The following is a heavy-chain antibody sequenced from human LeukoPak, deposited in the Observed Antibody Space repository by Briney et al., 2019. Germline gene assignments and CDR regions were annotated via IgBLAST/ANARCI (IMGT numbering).Heavy chain of an antibody. V-gene: IGHV4-39*01. CDR2: IYYSGST. CDR1: GDSISTSSSY. CDR3: ARLGWLYGSGSMNWFDP. Sequence: KSSETLSLTCSVSGDSISTSSSYWGWIRQPPGKGLEWIGSIYYSGSTYYNTSLKSRVTISVDTSKNQFSLKLNSVTAADTAVYFCARLGWLYGSGSMNWFDPWGQGTLVTVSS. D-gene: IGHD3-10*01. J-gene: IGHJ5*02.